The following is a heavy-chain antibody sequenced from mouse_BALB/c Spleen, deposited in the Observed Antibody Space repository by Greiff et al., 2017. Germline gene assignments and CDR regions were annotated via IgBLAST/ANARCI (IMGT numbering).Heavy chain of an antibody. CDR2: IWAGGST. V-gene: IGHV2-9*02. J-gene: IGHJ4*01. CDR3: ARYYYGSSRAMDY. D-gene: IGHD1-1*01. CDR1: GFSLTSYG. Sequence: QVQLKESGPGLVAPSQSLSITCTVSGFSLTSYGVHWVRQPPGKGLEWLGVIWAGGSTNYNSALLSRLSISKDNSKSQVFLKMNSLQTDDTAMYYCARYYYGSSRAMDYWGQGTSVTVSS.